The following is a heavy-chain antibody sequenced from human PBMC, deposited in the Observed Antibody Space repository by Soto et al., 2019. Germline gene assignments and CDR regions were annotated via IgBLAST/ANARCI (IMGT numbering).Heavy chain of an antibody. CDR1: GGSISSGGYY. CDR2: IYYSGST. D-gene: IGHD3-22*01. J-gene: IGHJ4*02. V-gene: IGHV4-31*03. Sequence: LSLTCTVSGGSISSGGYYWSWIRQLPGRGLEWIGHIYYSGSTYYNPSLKSRATISLDTSKNQFSLKLFSVTAADTAVYYCARDGYFDSRGYFTDYWGQGTLVTVSS. CDR3: ARDGYFDSRGYFTDY.